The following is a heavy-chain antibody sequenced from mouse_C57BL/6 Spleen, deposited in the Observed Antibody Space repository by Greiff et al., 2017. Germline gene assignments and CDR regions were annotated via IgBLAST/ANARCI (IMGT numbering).Heavy chain of an antibody. D-gene: IGHD2-4*01. J-gene: IGHJ3*01. CDR1: GYAFSSSW. V-gene: IGHV1-82*01. CDR3: ASTMITRWFAY. Sequence: VQLQESGPELVKPGASVKISCKASGYAFSSSWMNWVKQRPGKGLEWIGRIYPGDGDTNYNGKFKGKATLTADKSSSTAYMQLSSLTSEDSAVYFCASTMITRWFAYWGQGTLVTVSA. CDR2: IYPGDGDT.